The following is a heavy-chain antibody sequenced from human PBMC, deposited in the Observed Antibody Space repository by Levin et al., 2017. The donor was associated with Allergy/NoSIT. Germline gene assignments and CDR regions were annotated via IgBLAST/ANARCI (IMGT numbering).Heavy chain of an antibody. J-gene: IGHJ4*02. Sequence: AGGSLRLSCAASGFTFDDYGMSWVRQAPGKGLEWVSGVNWNGGITGYADSVKGRFTISRDNAKNSLYLQMNSLRAADTALYYCAREGSYYYCSRSYSPYFFDSWGQGTLVTVSS. D-gene: IGHD3-10*01. V-gene: IGHV3-20*04. CDR3: AREGSYYYCSRSYSPYFFDS. CDR1: GFTFDDYG. CDR2: VNWNGGIT.